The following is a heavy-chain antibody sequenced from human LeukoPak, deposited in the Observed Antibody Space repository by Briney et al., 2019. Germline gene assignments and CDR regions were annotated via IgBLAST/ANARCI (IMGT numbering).Heavy chain of an antibody. J-gene: IGHJ5*02. CDR3: ARGRFLEWLLSPSNWFDP. D-gene: IGHD3-3*01. CDR2: IYYSGST. V-gene: IGHV4-31*03. Sequence: SQTLSLTCTVSGGSISSGGYYWSWIRQHPGKGLEWIGYIYYSGSTYYNPSLKSRVTISVDTSKNQFSLKLSSVTAADTAVYYCARGRFLEWLLSPSNWFDPWGQGTLVTVSS. CDR1: GGSISSGGYY.